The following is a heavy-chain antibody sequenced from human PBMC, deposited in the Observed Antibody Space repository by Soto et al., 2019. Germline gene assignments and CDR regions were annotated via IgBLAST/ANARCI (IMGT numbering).Heavy chain of an antibody. CDR1: GGSISSYY. CDR3: PRRNWHYDL. Sequence: QVQLQESGPGLVKPSETLSLTCTVSGGSISSYYWSWIRQPPGKGLEWIGYIYYRGSTNYNPSLKRPLPISVHTSKNQFSLKLSSVVAAHTSLYYCPRRNWHYDLWGRGTLATVSS. V-gene: IGHV4-59*01. CDR2: IYYRGST. J-gene: IGHJ2*01.